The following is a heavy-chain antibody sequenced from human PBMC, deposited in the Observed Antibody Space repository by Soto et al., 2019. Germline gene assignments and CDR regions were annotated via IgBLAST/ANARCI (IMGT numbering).Heavy chain of an antibody. Sequence: EVQLVESGGGLVQPGGSLRLSCAASGFTFSSHWMTWVRQAPGKGLEWVSDIKEDGSEKYYVDSVKGRFTISRDNAQNSLHLQMNSLRGEDTAVYYCARVGNFCTRDVWGKGPTVTVSS. CDR1: GFTFSSHW. J-gene: IGHJ6*04. CDR2: IKEDGSEK. V-gene: IGHV3-7*01. CDR3: ARVGNFCTRDV. D-gene: IGHD2-8*01.